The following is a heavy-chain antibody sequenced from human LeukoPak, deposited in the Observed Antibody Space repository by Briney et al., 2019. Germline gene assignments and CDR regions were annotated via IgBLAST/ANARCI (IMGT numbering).Heavy chain of an antibody. D-gene: IGHD5-18*01. CDR3: ARGGGSYGKYYFDY. V-gene: IGHV3-21*01. Sequence: GGSLRLSCAASGFTFSNYPMGWVRQAPGKGLEWVSSISSSGSYIYYADSVKGRFTISSDNAKNSLYLQMNSLRAEDSAVYYCARGGGSYGKYYFDYWGQGTLVIVSS. CDR1: GFTFSNYP. J-gene: IGHJ4*02. CDR2: ISSSGSYI.